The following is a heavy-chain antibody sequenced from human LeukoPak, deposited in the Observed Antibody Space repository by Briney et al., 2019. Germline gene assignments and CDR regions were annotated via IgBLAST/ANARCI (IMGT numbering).Heavy chain of an antibody. D-gene: IGHD3-10*01. CDR2: INHSGST. CDR3: ARGPYGSGSYYRWFDP. Sequence: PSETLSLTCAVYGGSFGGYYWSWIRQPPGKGLEWIGEINHSGSTNYNPSLKSRVTISVDTSKNQFSLKLSSVTAADTAVYYCARGPYGSGSYYRWFDPWGQGTLVTVSS. J-gene: IGHJ5*02. V-gene: IGHV4-34*01. CDR1: GGSFGGYY.